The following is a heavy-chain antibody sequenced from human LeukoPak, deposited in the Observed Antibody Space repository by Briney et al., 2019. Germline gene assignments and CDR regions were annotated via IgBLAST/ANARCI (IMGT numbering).Heavy chain of an antibody. J-gene: IGHJ5*02. V-gene: IGHV4-59*05. CDR2: IYYSGST. D-gene: IGHD6-13*01. CDR3: ARHAIAAAGYNWFDP. Sequence: SETLSLTCTVSGGSISSYYWSWIRQPPGKGLEWIGSIYYSGSTYYNPSLKSRVTISVDTSKNQFSLKLSSVTAADTAVYYCARHAIAAAGYNWFDPWGQGTLVTVSS. CDR1: GGSISSYY.